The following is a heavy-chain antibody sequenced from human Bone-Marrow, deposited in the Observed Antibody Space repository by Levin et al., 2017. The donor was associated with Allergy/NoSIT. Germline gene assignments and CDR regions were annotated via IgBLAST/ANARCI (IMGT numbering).Heavy chain of an antibody. Sequence: KISCKASGGTFSSYAISWVRQAPGQGLEWMGGIIPIFGTANYAQKFQGRVTITADESTSTAYMELSSLRSEDTAVYYCAREGAYCGGDCAPVDVWGQGTTVTVSS. J-gene: IGHJ6*02. CDR1: GGTFSSYA. CDR3: AREGAYCGGDCAPVDV. CDR2: IIPIFGTA. V-gene: IGHV1-69*01. D-gene: IGHD2-21*02.